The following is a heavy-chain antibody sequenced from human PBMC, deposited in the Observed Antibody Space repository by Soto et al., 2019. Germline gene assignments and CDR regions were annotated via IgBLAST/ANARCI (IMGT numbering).Heavy chain of an antibody. CDR1: GFTFSTYW. CDR2: IKQDATEK. V-gene: IGHV3-7*05. Sequence: EVQLVESGGGLVQPGGSLRLSCVVSGFTFSTYWMSWVRQAPGKGLEWVATIKQDATEKYYVDSVKGRFTISRDNTKKSLYLHMNSLRAEDTAVYYCVSRYLEHCTSAWCSAPYDWWGQGTLVTVSP. D-gene: IGHD3-9*01. J-gene: IGHJ1*01. CDR3: VSRYLEHCTSAWCSAPYDW.